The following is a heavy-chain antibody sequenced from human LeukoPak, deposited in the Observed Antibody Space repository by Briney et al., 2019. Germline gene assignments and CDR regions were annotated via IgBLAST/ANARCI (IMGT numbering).Heavy chain of an antibody. D-gene: IGHD3-16*01. J-gene: IGHJ5*02. CDR3: ARRAGGLARNNWFDP. V-gene: IGHV4-59*01. CDR1: GGSMSSYY. Sequence: SDTLSLTCTVSGGSMSSYYWSWIRQPPGKALEWFGYIYYSRSTNYNPSLKSRVTISVDTSKNQFSLKLSSVTAADTAVYYCARRAGGLARNNWFDPWGQGTLVTVSS. CDR2: IYYSRST.